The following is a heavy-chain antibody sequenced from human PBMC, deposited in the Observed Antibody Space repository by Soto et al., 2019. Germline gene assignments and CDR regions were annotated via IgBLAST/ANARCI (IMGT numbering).Heavy chain of an antibody. CDR3: ARGAARPGN. J-gene: IGHJ4*02. V-gene: IGHV4-34*01. CDR2: INHSGST. D-gene: IGHD6-6*01. CDR1: GGSFSGCC. Sequence: SETLSLTCAVYGGSFSGCCWSWIRQPPGKGLEWIGEINHSGSTNYNPSLKSRVTISVDTSKNQFSLKLSSVTAADTAVYYCARGAARPGNWGQGTLVPSPQ.